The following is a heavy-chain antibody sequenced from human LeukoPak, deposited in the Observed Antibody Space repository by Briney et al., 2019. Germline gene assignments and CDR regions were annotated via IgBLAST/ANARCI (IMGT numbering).Heavy chain of an antibody. D-gene: IGHD2-2*01. CDR2: TSNRGNGG. J-gene: IGHJ4*02. CDR3: TRDRGAMNDFDY. CDR1: GFSFSSYA. Sequence: PGGSLRLSCTDSGFSFSSYAMHWVRQSPGKGLEWVAVTSNRGNGGFYADSVKGRFTISRDNSKKTLYLQMDSLRPEDTGVYYCTRDRGAMNDFDYWGQGTLVTVSS. V-gene: IGHV3-30*01.